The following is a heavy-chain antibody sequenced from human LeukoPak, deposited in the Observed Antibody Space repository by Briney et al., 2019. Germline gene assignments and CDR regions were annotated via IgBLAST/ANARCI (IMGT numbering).Heavy chain of an antibody. D-gene: IGHD3-3*01. Sequence: GEALKFSCKGSGYSFTSYRIGWVRELPGKGLGWMGIIFPGGSDTRARPSFQGEATISADKSISTAYLQWSRLQASDTAMYYCARLADDTTYDFWSGYQKDYYFDYWGQGTLVTVSS. CDR2: IFPGGSDT. CDR3: ARLADDTTYDFWSGYQKDYYFDY. V-gene: IGHV5-51*01. J-gene: IGHJ4*01. CDR1: GYSFTSYR.